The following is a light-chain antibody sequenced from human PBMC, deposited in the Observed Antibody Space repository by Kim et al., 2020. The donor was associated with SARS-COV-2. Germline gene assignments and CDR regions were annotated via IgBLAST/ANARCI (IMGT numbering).Light chain of an antibody. CDR3: SALDSSLNAWV. CDR2: RNN. V-gene: IGLV10-54*02. J-gene: IGLJ3*02. CDR1: NNNVGNQG. Sequence: QAGLTQPPSVSKGLRQTATLTCTGNNNNVGNQGAAWLQQHQGHPPKLLSYRNNNRPSGISERFSASRSGDTASLTITGLQPEDETDYYCSALDSSLNAWVFGGGTQLTVL.